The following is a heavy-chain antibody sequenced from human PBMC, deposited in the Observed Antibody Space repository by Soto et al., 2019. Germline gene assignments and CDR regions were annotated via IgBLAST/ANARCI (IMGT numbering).Heavy chain of an antibody. CDR3: ARESEDLTSNFDY. V-gene: IGHV3-21*06. CDR1: GFTFTRYR. Sequence: PGGSLRLSXAASGFTFTRYRMNWVRQAPGKGLEWVSSISSTTNYIYYGDSMKGRFTISRDNAKNSLYLEMNRLRAEDTAVYYCARESEDLTSNFDYWGQGTLVTVSS. J-gene: IGHJ4*02. CDR2: ISSTTNYI.